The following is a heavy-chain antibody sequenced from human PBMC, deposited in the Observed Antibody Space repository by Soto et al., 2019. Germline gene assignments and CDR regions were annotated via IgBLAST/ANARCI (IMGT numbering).Heavy chain of an antibody. D-gene: IGHD2-2*01. Sequence: SQTLSLTCAISGDSVSSNSAAWNWIRQSPSRGLEWLGRTYYRSKWYNDYAVSVKSRITINPDTSKNQFSLQLNSVTPEDTAVYYCARGRYIVVVPATNYYYYGMDVWGKGTTVTVSS. CDR3: ARGRYIVVVPATNYYYYGMDV. V-gene: IGHV6-1*01. CDR2: TYYRSKWYN. CDR1: GDSVSSNSAA. J-gene: IGHJ6*04.